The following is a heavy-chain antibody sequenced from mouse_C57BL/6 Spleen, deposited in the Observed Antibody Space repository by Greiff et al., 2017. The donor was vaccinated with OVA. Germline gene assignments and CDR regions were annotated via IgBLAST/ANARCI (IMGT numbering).Heavy chain of an antibody. CDR3: ARHEEGTNWPNWYFDV. CDR1: GYTFTEYT. D-gene: IGHD4-1*01. CDR2: FYPGSGSI. J-gene: IGHJ1*03. Sequence: LQESGAELVKPGASVKLSCKASGYTFTEYTIHWVKQRSGQGLEWIGWFYPGSGSIKYNEKFKDKATLTADKSSSTVYMELSRLTSEDSAVYFCARHEEGTNWPNWYFDVWGTGTTVTVSS. V-gene: IGHV1-62-2*01.